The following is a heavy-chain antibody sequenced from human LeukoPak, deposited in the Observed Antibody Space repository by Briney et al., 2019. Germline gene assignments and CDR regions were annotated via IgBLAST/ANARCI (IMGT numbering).Heavy chain of an antibody. J-gene: IGHJ4*02. CDR3: ARWGGTRQFYFDY. CDR1: ALSPSNYG. D-gene: IGHD3-16*01. V-gene: IGHV3-33*01. CDR2: INYEGSNR. Sequence: GGSLRLSCAASALSPSNYGVHWVRQGPGKGLGWLAVINYEGSNRYYADSVKGRSTISKDSSENTLYLHMNRLRADDTAIYYCARWGGTRQFYFDYWGQGTLATVSS.